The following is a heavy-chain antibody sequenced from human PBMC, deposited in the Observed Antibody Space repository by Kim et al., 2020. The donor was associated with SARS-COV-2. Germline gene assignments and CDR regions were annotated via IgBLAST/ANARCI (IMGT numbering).Heavy chain of an antibody. D-gene: IGHD6-19*01. Sequence: ASVKVSCKASGYIFTSQDMNWVRQAPGQGLEWMGWINTNTGNPTYAQGFTGRFVFSLDTSVSTAYLQIFSLKAEDTAVYYCARDSVAGFFDYWAQGTLVTVSS. CDR3: ARDSVAGFFDY. CDR1: GYIFTSQD. V-gene: IGHV7-4-1*01. CDR2: INTNTGNP. J-gene: IGHJ4*02.